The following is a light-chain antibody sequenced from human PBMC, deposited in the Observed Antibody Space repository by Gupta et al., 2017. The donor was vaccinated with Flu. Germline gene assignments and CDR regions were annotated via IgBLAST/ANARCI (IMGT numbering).Light chain of an antibody. V-gene: IGLV2-14*01. CDR1: SSDMGGYNY. J-gene: IGLJ1*01. CDR2: EVT. CDR3: SSCTSSNTLV. Sequence: QSALTQPASVSGSPGQSLTVSCTGTSSDMGGYNYVSWYLQCPGKAPKLMVYEVTHRPSGVSNRFSGSKSGNTASLTISGLQAEDEGDYYCSSCTSSNTLVFGTGTTVTVL.